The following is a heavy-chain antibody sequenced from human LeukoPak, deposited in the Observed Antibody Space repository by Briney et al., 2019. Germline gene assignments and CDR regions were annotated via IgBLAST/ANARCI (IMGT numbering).Heavy chain of an antibody. CDR3: ARDRDGYSYGHDAFAF. J-gene: IGHJ3*01. V-gene: IGHV3-33*01. Sequence: TGGSLRLSCAADGSTFSSYGMHWVRQAPGKGLKWVALIWFDGSNKYYVDSVKGRFTISRDSSQYTLYLQMNNLRPEDTAVYYCARDRDGYSYGHDAFAFWGQGTTVTVSS. CDR1: GSTFSSYG. CDR2: IWFDGSNK. D-gene: IGHD5-18*01.